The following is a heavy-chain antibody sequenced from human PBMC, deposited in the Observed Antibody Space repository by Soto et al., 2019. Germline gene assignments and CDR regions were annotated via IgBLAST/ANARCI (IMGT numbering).Heavy chain of an antibody. D-gene: IGHD2-2*02. CDR3: ARSCSTPSCYTERAFDI. J-gene: IGHJ3*02. CDR2: IYYSGST. V-gene: IGHV4-39*01. Sequence: QLQLQESGPGLVKPSETLSLSCTVSGGSIRSNTYYWGWIRQPPGKGLEWIGSIYYSGSTYYNPSLKSRVTIFVDTSKDQFSLKLSSVTAADTAVYFCARSCSTPSCYTERAFDIWGQGTMVTVSS. CDR1: GGSIRSNTYY.